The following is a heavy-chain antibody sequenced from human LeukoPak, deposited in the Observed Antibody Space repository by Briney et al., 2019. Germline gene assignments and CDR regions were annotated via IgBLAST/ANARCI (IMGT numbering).Heavy chain of an antibody. CDR2: IDYSGST. D-gene: IGHD3-3*01. CDR3: ARHYFRRSGFDI. V-gene: IGHV4-61*01. Sequence: PSETLSLTCTVSGGSISSDISYWSWIRQPPGKGLEWIGYIDYSGSTKYNPFLENRVTISADKSKNRFSLRLSSLTAASTAVYYRARHYFRRSGFDIWGQGTVVTVSS. CDR1: GGSISSDISY. J-gene: IGHJ3*02.